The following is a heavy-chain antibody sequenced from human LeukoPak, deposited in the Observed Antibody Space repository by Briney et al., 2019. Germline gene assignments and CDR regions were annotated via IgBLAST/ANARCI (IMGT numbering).Heavy chain of an antibody. CDR3: ARESPGYSSSLNY. D-gene: IGHD6-6*01. V-gene: IGHV1-18*01. Sequence: ASVKVSCKASDYTFTNYGVSWVRQAPGQGLEWMGWISAYNGKTYYAQKFQGRVTVTTATSTSTAYMELSSLRSEDTAVYYCARESPGYSSSLNYWGQGTLVTVSS. CDR2: ISAYNGKT. CDR1: DYTFTNYG. J-gene: IGHJ4*02.